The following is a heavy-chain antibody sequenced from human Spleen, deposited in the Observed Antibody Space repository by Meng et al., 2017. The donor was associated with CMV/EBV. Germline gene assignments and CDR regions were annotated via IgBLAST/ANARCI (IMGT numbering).Heavy chain of an antibody. Sequence: GESLKISCAASGFTFRSYEMNWVRQAPGKGLEWVSYISGSGGTIHYADSVKGRFTISRDNAKNSLHLQMNSLRAEDTAVYYCATTLYGDYFDFWGQGTLVTVSS. V-gene: IGHV3-48*03. D-gene: IGHD4-17*01. CDR3: ATTLYGDYFDF. J-gene: IGHJ4*02. CDR1: GFTFRSYE. CDR2: ISGSGGTI.